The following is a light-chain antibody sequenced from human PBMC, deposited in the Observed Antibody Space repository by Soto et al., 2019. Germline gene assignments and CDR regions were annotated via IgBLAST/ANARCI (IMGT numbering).Light chain of an antibody. CDR3: GTWDSSLSAVI. J-gene: IGLJ2*01. CDR2: DNN. CDR1: SSNIGSNF. Sequence: QSVLTQPPSVSAAPGQKVTISCSGSSSNIGSNFVSWYQQLPGTAPKVITHDNNKRPSGIPDRFSGSKSGTSATLGITGLQTGDEADYYCGTWDSSLSAVIFGGGTKLTVL. V-gene: IGLV1-51*01.